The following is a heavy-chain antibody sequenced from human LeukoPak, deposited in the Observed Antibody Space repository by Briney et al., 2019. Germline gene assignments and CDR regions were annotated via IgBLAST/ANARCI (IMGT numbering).Heavy chain of an antibody. Sequence: SETLSLTCAVSGGSISSSNWWSWVRQPPGKGLEWIGEIYHSGSTNYNPSLKSRVTISVDKSKNQFSLKLSSVTAADTAVYYCAGLRSSGWYAPFDYWGQGTLVTVSS. V-gene: IGHV4-4*02. J-gene: IGHJ4*02. CDR1: GGSISSSNW. D-gene: IGHD6-19*01. CDR3: AGLRSSGWYAPFDY. CDR2: IYHSGST.